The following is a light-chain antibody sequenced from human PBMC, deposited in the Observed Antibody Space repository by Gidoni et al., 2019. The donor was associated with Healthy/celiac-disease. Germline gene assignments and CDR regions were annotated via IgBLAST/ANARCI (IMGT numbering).Light chain of an antibody. J-gene: IGLJ2*01. CDR3: QVWDSSSDHVV. Sequence: YVLPQPPSVSVAPGQTARITCGGNHIGSKSVHWDQQKPGQAPVLVVYDDSDRPSGIPERFSGSNSGNTATLTISRVEAGDEADYYCQVWDSSSDHVVFGGGTKLTVL. CDR2: DDS. V-gene: IGLV3-21*02. CDR1: HIGSKS.